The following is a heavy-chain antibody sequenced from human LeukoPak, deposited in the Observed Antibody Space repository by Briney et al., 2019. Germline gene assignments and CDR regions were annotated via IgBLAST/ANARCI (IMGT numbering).Heavy chain of an antibody. Sequence: GASVKVSCKASGYTFISYDIVWLRQATGQGLEWMGYMNPKSGNTDYVQNFQGGVTMTRDTSITTAYMELSGLRSEDTAVYYCARKIASTRLGVRYYYMDVSGEGTTVTISS. D-gene: IGHD2-2*01. CDR2: MNPKSGNT. CDR3: ARKIASTRLGVRYYYMDV. J-gene: IGHJ6*03. CDR1: GYTFISYD. V-gene: IGHV1-8*01.